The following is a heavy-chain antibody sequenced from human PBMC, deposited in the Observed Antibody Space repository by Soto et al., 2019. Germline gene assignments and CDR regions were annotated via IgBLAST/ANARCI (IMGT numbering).Heavy chain of an antibody. J-gene: IGHJ2*01. V-gene: IGHV3-7*01. CDR1: GFTFSSYW. CDR3: ARDAAAGIVVWYFDL. Sequence: GGSLRLSCAASGFTFSSYWMSWVRQAPGKGLEWVANIKQDGSEKYYVDSVKGRFTISRDNAKNSLYLQMNSLRAEDTAVYYCARDAAAGIVVWYFDLWGRGTLVTVSS. D-gene: IGHD6-13*01. CDR2: IKQDGSEK.